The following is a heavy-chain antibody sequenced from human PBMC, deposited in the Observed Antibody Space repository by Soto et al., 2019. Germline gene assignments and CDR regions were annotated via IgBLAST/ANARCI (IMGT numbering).Heavy chain of an antibody. CDR2: IYYSGTT. V-gene: IGHV4-39*01. Sequence: QLQLQESGPGLVKPSETLSLTYTVSGGSISSSSYYWGWIRQPPGKGPEWIGSIYYSGTTYYNPSLKSRVTISVDTSKNQFSLKLSSVTAADTAVYYCGRPMVRGSYDAFHIWGPGTMVTVSS. J-gene: IGHJ3*02. CDR3: GRPMVRGSYDAFHI. CDR1: GGSISSSSYY. D-gene: IGHD3-10*01.